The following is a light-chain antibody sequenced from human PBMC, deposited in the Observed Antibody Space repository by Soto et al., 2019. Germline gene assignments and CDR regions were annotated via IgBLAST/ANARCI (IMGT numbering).Light chain of an antibody. CDR1: QSVSSNQ. CDR3: QQYGGSPGT. Sequence: EFVLTQSPGTLSLSPGERATLSCRTSQSVSSNQLAWYQQKPGQAPRLLIYGASSRTTGTPDRFSGSGSGTNFTLTISRLETEDFAVYYCQQYGGSPGTFGQGTKVDIK. CDR2: GAS. V-gene: IGKV3-20*01. J-gene: IGKJ1*01.